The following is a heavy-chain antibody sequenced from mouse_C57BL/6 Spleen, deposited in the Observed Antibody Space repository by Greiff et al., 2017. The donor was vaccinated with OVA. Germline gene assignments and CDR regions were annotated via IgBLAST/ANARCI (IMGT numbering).Heavy chain of an antibody. CDR3: ARTHYYGSSYPYAMDY. CDR2: IYPRDGSI. V-gene: IGHV1-78*01. J-gene: IGHJ4*01. Sequence: VQLQQSDAELVKPGASVKISCKVSGYTFTDHTIHWMKQRPEQGLEWIGYIYPRDGSIKYNEKFKGKATLTADKSSSTAYMQLNSLTSEDSAVYFCARTHYYGSSYPYAMDYWGQGTSVTVSS. CDR1: GYTFTDHT. D-gene: IGHD1-1*01.